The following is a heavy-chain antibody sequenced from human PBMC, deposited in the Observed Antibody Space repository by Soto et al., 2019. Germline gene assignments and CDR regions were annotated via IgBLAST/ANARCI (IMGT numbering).Heavy chain of an antibody. CDR3: RITVAADDASDG. Sequence: SETLSLTCAVSGGSISSGGYSWTWIRQPPGKGPEWIGYIYHSGNTYYNPYLKSRVTISGVRPKNQFTLNLSSVTAADTAVYCWRITVAADDASDGWCQGRMVTVSS. CDR2: IYHSGNT. V-gene: IGHV4-30-2*01. CDR1: GGSISSGGYS. D-gene: IGHD3-10*01. J-gene: IGHJ3*01.